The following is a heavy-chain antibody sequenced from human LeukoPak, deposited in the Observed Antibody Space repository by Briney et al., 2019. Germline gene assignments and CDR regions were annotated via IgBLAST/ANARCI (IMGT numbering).Heavy chain of an antibody. D-gene: IGHD6-13*01. CDR3: ARRDVLLGSSWSRVLTNWFDP. CDR2: IYYSGNT. V-gene: IGHV4-59*12. CDR1: GGSISSDY. J-gene: IGHJ5*02. Sequence: PSETLSLTCTVSGGSISSDYWSWIRQPPGKGLEWIGHIYYSGNTNYNPSLKSRVTISVDTSKNQFSLKLSSVTAADTAVYYCARRDVLLGSSWSRVLTNWFDPWGQGTLVTVSS.